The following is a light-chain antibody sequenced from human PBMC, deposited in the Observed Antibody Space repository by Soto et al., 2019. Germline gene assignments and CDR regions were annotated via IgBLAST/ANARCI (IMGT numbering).Light chain of an antibody. CDR2: EVS. CDR1: SSDVGGYNY. V-gene: IGLV2-14*01. Sequence: QSVLTEPACVSGSPGQSITISCTGTSSDVGGYNYVSWYQQHPGKAPKLMIYEVSNRPSGLSNRFSGSKSGNTASLTISGLQAEDEADYYCSSYTNSNSQVFGTGTKVTV. CDR3: SSYTNSNSQV. J-gene: IGLJ1*01.